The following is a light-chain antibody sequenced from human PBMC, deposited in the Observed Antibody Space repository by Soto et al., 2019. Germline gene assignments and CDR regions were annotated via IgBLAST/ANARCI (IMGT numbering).Light chain of an antibody. Sequence: IVMTQSPATLSVSPGERAILYCRANESINGNLAWYQQKPGQAPRLLIYGASTRATGISARFSGSGSGTDFTLTISSLEFEDFAVYYCQQYRQWPPWTFGQGTRWIS. V-gene: IGKV3-15*01. J-gene: IGKJ1*01. CDR1: ESINGN. CDR3: QQYRQWPPWT. CDR2: GAS.